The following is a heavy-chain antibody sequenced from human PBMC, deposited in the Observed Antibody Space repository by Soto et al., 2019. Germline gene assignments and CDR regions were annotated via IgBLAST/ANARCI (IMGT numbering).Heavy chain of an antibody. J-gene: IGHJ6*02. Sequence: EVQLVESGGGLVQPGESLRLSCTVSGFTFSSYHMSWVRQAPGKGPEWVSYISRDGSSIKYADSVKGRITVSRDNAKNSLFLQMSNLSAEETAVYYCARDGAVAGKRYFYGMDVWGQGTTVTVSS. CDR1: GFTFSSYH. CDR3: ARDGAVAGKRYFYGMDV. D-gene: IGHD6-19*01. CDR2: ISRDGSSI. V-gene: IGHV3-48*01.